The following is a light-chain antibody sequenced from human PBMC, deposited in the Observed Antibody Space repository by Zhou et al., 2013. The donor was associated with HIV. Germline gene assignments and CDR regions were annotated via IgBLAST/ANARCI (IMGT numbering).Light chain of an antibody. CDR2: DAS. V-gene: IGKV3-20*01. CDR3: HQYGRSPS. CDR1: QSVSNSY. J-gene: IGKJ5*01. Sequence: EIVLTQSPGTLSLFPGERATLSCRASQSVSNSYLAWFQHKPGQAPRLLIYDASSRATGIPDRFSGSGSGTDFTLTISRLEPEDFAVYYCHQYGRSPSFGQGTRLEIK.